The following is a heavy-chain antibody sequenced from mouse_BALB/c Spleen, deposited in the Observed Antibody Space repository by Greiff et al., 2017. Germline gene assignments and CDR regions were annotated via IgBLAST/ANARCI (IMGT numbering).Heavy chain of an antibody. Sequence: EVKLVESGGGLVKPGGSLKLSCAASGFTFSSYAMSWVRQTPEKRLEWVASISSGGSTYYPDSVKGRFTISRDNARNILYLQMSSLRSEDTAMYYCARGQGFTTVVARYFDVWGAGTTVTVSS. D-gene: IGHD1-1*01. CDR2: ISSGGST. CDR3: ARGQGFTTVVARYFDV. V-gene: IGHV5-6-5*01. J-gene: IGHJ1*01. CDR1: GFTFSSYA.